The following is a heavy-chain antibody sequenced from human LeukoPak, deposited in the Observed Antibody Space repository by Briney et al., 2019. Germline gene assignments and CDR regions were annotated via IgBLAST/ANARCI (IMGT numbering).Heavy chain of an antibody. Sequence: GGSLRLSCAASGFTFSSFSMNWVRQAPGKGLEWVSFISISSTYIYYADSVKGRFTISRDNAKNSLYLQMNTLRAEDTAVYYCARDSQLGNYDFWSGPSGWAFDIWGQGTMVTVSS. V-gene: IGHV3-21*01. J-gene: IGHJ3*02. CDR2: ISISSTYI. CDR1: GFTFSSFS. D-gene: IGHD3-3*01. CDR3: ARDSQLGNYDFWSGPSGWAFDI.